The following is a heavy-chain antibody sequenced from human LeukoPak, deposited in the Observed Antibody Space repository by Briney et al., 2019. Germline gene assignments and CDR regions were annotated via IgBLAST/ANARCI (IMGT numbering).Heavy chain of an antibody. J-gene: IGHJ4*02. CDR1: GFTFSSYA. CDR2: ISYDGSNK. V-gene: IGHV3-30*04. D-gene: IGHD3-22*01. CDR3: ARESYYDSSGYHPHFDY. Sequence: GRSLRLSCAASGFTFSSYAMHWVRQAPGKGLEWVAVISYDGSNKYYADSVKGRFTISRDNSKNTLYLQMNSLRAEDTAVYYCARESYYDSSGYHPHFDYWGQGTLVTVSS.